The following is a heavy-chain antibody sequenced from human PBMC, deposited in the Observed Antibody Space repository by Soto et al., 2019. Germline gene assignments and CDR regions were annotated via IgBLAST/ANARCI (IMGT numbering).Heavy chain of an antibody. CDR3: ARFRPGFTFIDSSSWVGETGAFDI. CDR1: GYTFTSYD. Sequence: ASVKVSCKASGYTFTSYDINWVRQATGQGLEWMGWMNPNSGNTGYAQKFQGRVTMTRNTSISTAYMELGSLRSEDTAVYYCARFRPGFTFIDSSSWVGETGAFDIWGQGTMVTVSS. V-gene: IGHV1-8*01. D-gene: IGHD6-13*01. J-gene: IGHJ3*02. CDR2: MNPNSGNT.